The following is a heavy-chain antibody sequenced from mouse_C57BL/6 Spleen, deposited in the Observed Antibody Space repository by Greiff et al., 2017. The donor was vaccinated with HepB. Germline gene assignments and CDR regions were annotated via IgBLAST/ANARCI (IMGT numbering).Heavy chain of an antibody. CDR3: ARGGPSYWYFDV. J-gene: IGHJ1*03. V-gene: IGHV1-82*01. Sequence: QVQLQQSGPELVKPGASVKISCKASGYAFSSSWMNWVKQRPGKGLEWIGRIYPGDGDTNYNGKFKGKATLTADKSSSTAYMQLSSLTSEDSAVYFCARGGPSYWYFDVWGTGTTVTVSS. D-gene: IGHD3-3*01. CDR2: IYPGDGDT. CDR1: GYAFSSSW.